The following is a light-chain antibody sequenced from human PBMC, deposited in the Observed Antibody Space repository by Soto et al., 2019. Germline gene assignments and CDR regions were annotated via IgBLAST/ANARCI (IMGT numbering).Light chain of an antibody. CDR2: DNN. Sequence: QSVLTQPPSVSAAPGQKVTISCSGTSSNFENNYVSWYQQLPGTAPKLLIYDNNKRPSGIPDRFSGSQSGPSATLGITGLQTGDEGGYYCGTWDKSLSVGVFGGGTKLTVL. J-gene: IGLJ2*01. CDR1: SSNFENNY. V-gene: IGLV1-51*01. CDR3: GTWDKSLSVGV.